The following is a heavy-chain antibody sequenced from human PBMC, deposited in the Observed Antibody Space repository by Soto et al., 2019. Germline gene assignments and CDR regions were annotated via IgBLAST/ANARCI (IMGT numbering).Heavy chain of an antibody. CDR1: SGSISSSNW. V-gene: IGHV4-4*02. D-gene: IGHD3-16*01. CDR2: IYHSGST. Sequence: QVQLQESGPGLVKPSGTLSLTCAVSSGSISSSNWWSWVRQPPGKGLEWIGEIYHSGSTNYNPSPKGRVAISGHKSKNQFSLKLSSVPAADTAVYYCARVGGFRDYYYYMDVWGKGTTVTVSS. J-gene: IGHJ6*03. CDR3: ARVGGFRDYYYYMDV.